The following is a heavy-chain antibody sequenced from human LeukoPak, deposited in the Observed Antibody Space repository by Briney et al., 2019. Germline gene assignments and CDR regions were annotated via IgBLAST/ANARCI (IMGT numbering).Heavy chain of an antibody. CDR2: MNPNSGNT. J-gene: IGHJ4*02. CDR1: GYTFTSYD. CDR3: ARGQGRNTAMAPH. Sequence: GASVKVSCKASGYTFTSYDINWVRQANGQGLEWVGWMNPNSGNTGYAQKFQGRVTMTRNTSISTAYMELSSLRSEDTAVYYCARGQGRNTAMAPHWGQGTLVTVSS. V-gene: IGHV1-8*01. D-gene: IGHD5-18*01.